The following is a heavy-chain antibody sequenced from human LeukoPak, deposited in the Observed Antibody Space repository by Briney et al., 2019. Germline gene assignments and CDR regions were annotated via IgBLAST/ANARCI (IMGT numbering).Heavy chain of an antibody. V-gene: IGHV3-30-3*01. Sequence: GGSLRLSCAASGFTFSSYAMHWVRQAPGKGLEWVAVISYAGSNKYYADSVKGRFTISRDNSKNTLYLQMNSLRAEDTAVYYCARPSVLRWFGELSMEVTPDHDYWGQGTLVTVSS. CDR2: ISYAGSNK. CDR3: ARPSVLRWFGELSMEVTPDHDY. CDR1: GFTFSSYA. J-gene: IGHJ4*02. D-gene: IGHD3-10*01.